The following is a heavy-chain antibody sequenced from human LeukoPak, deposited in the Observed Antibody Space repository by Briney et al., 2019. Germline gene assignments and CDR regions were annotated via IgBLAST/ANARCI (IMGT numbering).Heavy chain of an antibody. Sequence: PETLSLTCAVYGGSFSGYYWSWIRQPPGKGLEWIGEINHSGSTNYNPSLKSRVTISVDTSKNQFSLKLSSVTAADTAVYYCARARRGASVVPAAMGYYYYYMDVWGKGTTVTVSS. D-gene: IGHD2-2*01. CDR2: INHSGST. CDR3: ARARRGASVVPAAMGYYYYYMDV. V-gene: IGHV4-34*01. J-gene: IGHJ6*03. CDR1: GGSFSGYY.